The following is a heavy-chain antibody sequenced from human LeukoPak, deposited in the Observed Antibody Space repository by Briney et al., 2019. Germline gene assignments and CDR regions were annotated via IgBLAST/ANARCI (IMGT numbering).Heavy chain of an antibody. Sequence: ASVKVSCKASGYTFTSYGISWVRQAPGQGLEWTGWISAYNGNTNYAQKLQGRVTMTTDTSTSTAYMELRSLRSDDTAVYYCARDTAAYYYGSGRAFDIWGQGTMVTVSS. CDR1: GYTFTSYG. D-gene: IGHD3-10*01. CDR2: ISAYNGNT. V-gene: IGHV1-18*01. CDR3: ARDTAAYYYGSGRAFDI. J-gene: IGHJ3*02.